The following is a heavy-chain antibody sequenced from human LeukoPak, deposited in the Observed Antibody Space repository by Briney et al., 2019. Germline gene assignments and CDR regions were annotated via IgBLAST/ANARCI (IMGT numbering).Heavy chain of an antibody. Sequence: ASVKVSCKASGGTFSSYAISWVRQAPGQGLEWMGRIIPILGIANYAQKFQGRVTVTADKSTSTAYMELSSLRSEDTAVYYCARTYYDFWSGYYTRNYYYYGMDVWGQGTTVTVSS. J-gene: IGHJ6*02. CDR1: GGTFSSYA. CDR2: IIPILGIA. V-gene: IGHV1-69*04. D-gene: IGHD3-3*01. CDR3: ARTYYDFWSGYYTRNYYYYGMDV.